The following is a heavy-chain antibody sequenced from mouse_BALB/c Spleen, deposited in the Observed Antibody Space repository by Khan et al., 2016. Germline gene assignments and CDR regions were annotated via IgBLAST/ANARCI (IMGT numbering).Heavy chain of an antibody. V-gene: IGHV1-62-2*01. Sequence: QVQLQQSGAELVKPGASVKLSCKASGYTFTEYIIHWVKQRSGQGLEWIGWFYPGSGSIKYNEKFKDKATLTADKSSSTVYMELSRLTSEDSAVYFLARHEAATSTYYYAMDYWGQGTSVTVSS. CDR3: ARHEAATSTYYYAMDY. CDR1: GYTFTEYI. D-gene: IGHD1-2*01. CDR2: FYPGSGSI. J-gene: IGHJ4*01.